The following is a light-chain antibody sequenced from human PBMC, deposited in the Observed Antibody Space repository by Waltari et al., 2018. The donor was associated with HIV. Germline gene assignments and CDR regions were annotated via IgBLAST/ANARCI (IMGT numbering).Light chain of an antibody. CDR1: QSVSSN. CDR3: QQYNNWPPGP. J-gene: IGKJ1*01. V-gene: IGKV3-15*01. Sequence: EIVMTQSPATLSVSPGERATLSCRASQSVSSNLAWYQQKPGQAPRLLIYGASTRATGIPARFSGSGSGTEFTLTISSLHSEDFAVYYCQQYNNWPPGPFGQGTKVEIK. CDR2: GAS.